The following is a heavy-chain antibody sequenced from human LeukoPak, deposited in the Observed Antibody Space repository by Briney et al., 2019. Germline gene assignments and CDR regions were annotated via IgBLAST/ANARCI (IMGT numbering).Heavy chain of an antibody. CDR2: IIPILGIA. V-gene: IGHV1-69*04. Sequence: GSSVKVSCKASGGTLSSYAISWVRQAPGQGLEWMGRIIPILGIANYAQKFRGRVTITADKSTSTAYMELSSLRSEDTAVYYCASTIVYYYGSGSLDYWGQGTLVTVSS. D-gene: IGHD3-10*01. J-gene: IGHJ4*02. CDR3: ASTIVYYYGSGSLDY. CDR1: GGTLSSYA.